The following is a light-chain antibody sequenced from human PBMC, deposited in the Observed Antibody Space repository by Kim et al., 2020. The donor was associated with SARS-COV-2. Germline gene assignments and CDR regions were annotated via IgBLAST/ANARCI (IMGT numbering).Light chain of an antibody. Sequence: ASVGDRVTITCRASQDIGNDLGWYKQNPARAPKRLIYGASNLQSGVPSRFSGSESETEFTLTINSLQPEDFATYFCLQHRTYPITFGQGTRLEIK. V-gene: IGKV1-17*01. CDR2: GAS. CDR1: QDIGND. J-gene: IGKJ5*01. CDR3: LQHRTYPIT.